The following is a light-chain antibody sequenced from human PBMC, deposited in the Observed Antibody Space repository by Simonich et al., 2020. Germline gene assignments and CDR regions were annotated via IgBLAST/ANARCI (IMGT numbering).Light chain of an antibody. CDR1: QSILYNSNNKNY. J-gene: IGKJ2*01. CDR2: WAS. CDR3: QQYYSTPYT. Sequence: DIVMTQSPDSLAVSLGERATINCKSSQSILYNSNNKNYLAWSHHNTGTPPKLLIYWASTRESWVPDRFSGSGSGTDITLTISSLQAEDVAVYYCQQYYSTPYTFGQGTKLEIK. V-gene: IGKV4-1*01.